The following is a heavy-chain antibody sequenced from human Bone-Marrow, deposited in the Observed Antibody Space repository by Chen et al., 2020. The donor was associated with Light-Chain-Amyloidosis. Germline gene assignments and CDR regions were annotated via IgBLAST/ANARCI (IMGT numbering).Heavy chain of an antibody. CDR2: MSGSGGSR. J-gene: IGHJ3*02. V-gene: IGHV3-23*04. D-gene: IGHD3-9*01. CDR1: GFAFSSYA. CDR3: AKDISYDDILPGYPADAFDI. Sequence: EVQLVESGGGLLQRGGSLRLSCAASGFAFSSYAMSWVRQAPGKGLVWVSAMSGSGGSRYYGDSVKGRRTISRDNSNNALCRQMNSLRAEDTAVYYCAKDISYDDILPGYPADAFDIWGQGTMVTVSS.